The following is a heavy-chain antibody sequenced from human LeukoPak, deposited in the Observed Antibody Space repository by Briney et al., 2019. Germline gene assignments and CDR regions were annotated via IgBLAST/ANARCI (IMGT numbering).Heavy chain of an antibody. V-gene: IGHV4-61*08. CDR2: IYYSGST. J-gene: IGHJ3*02. CDR3: ARGVGLPRDAFDI. D-gene: IGHD2-2*01. Sequence: KSSETLSLTCTVSGGSISSGDYYWSWIRQPPGKGLEWIGYIYYSGSTNYNPSLKSRVTISVDTSKNQFSLKLSSVTAADTAVYYCARGVGLPRDAFDIWGQGTMVTVSS. CDR1: GGSISSGDYY.